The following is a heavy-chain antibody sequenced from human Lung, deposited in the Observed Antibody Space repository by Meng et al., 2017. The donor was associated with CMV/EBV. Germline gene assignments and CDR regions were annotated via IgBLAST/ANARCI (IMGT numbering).Heavy chain of an antibody. CDR1: GFSXCRCV. CDR2: IGVNGRVR. CDR3: AKEGKIIEVIVATGDVFDT. D-gene: IGHD2-15*01. V-gene: IGHV3-23*01. J-gene: IGHJ3*02. Sequence: EXXXISXAASGFSXCRCVMRWVRQGTGKGPEWIAGIGVNGRVREYADSVKGRFTISRDNSKNSLYVEMNSLRGEDAATYYRAKEGKIIEVIVATGDVFDTWXQGTVVTVSS.